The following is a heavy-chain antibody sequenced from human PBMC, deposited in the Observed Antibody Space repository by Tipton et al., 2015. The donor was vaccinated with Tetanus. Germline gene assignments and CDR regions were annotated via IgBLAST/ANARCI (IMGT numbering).Heavy chain of an antibody. J-gene: IGHJ6*02. Sequence: TLSLTCDVSGGPVSSSNWWSWVRQAPGKGLEWIGEIYYSGTSNYNPSLKSRVTITTDKSQNHVSLRLNSVTAADTAVYFCAGTPDYYYGMDVWGQGTTVTVSS. CDR1: GGPVSSSNW. V-gene: IGHV4-4*01. CDR3: AGTPDYYYGMDV. CDR2: IYYSGTS.